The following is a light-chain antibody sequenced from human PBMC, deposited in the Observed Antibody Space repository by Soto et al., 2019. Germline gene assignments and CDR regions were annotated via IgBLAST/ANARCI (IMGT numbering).Light chain of an antibody. V-gene: IGKV1-12*01. CDR3: QQYSHLIT. Sequence: DIRMTQSPSSVSASVVDRVTISWRSGQGISSWLAWYQQEPGKAPKLLISAASSLQSGVPSRLSGSGSGTDFTFTISSLQPEDIATYYCQQYSHLITFGQGTRLEIK. CDR1: QGISSW. CDR2: AAS. J-gene: IGKJ5*01.